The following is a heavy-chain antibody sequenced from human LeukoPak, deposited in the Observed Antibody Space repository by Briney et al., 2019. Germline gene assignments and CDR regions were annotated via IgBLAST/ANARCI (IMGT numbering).Heavy chain of an antibody. J-gene: IGHJ4*02. Sequence: PGRSLRLSCAASGSTLSSYGMHWVRQAPGKGLEWVAGILYDGDSKYYADSVKGRFTIPRDNSNNRVFLQMNSLRAEDTAVYFCVKDLRTYHYVLGRWDYWGQGTLVTVSS. CDR2: ILYDGDSK. V-gene: IGHV3-30*18. CDR3: VKDLRTYHYVLGRWDY. D-gene: IGHD3-10*01. CDR1: GSTLSSYG.